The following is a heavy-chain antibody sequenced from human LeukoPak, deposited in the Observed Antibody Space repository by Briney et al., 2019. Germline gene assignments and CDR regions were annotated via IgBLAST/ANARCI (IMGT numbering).Heavy chain of an antibody. J-gene: IGHJ4*02. D-gene: IGHD1/OR15-1a*01. CDR1: GFTFRGYS. V-gene: IGHV3-21*01. CDR3: ATSRAGATRDFDY. CDR2: ISSSSSYI. Sequence: PGGSLRLSCAASGFTFRGYSMNWVRQAPGKGLEWVSSISSSSSYIYYADSVQGRFTISRDNAKNSLYLQMNSLRAEDTAVYYCATSRAGATRDFDYWGQGTLVTVSS.